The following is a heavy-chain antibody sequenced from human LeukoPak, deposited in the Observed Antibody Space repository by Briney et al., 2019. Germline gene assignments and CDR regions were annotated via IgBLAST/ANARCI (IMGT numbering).Heavy chain of an antibody. CDR2: IIPIFGTA. CDR3: AALPPGYCSGGSCSIGGNWFDP. J-gene: IGHJ5*02. CDR1: GGTFSSYA. D-gene: IGHD2-15*01. Sequence: ASVKVSCKASGGTFSSYAISWVRQAPGQGLERMGGIIPIFGTANYAQEFQGRVTITADKSTSTAYMELSSLRSEDTAVYYCAALPPGYCSGGSCSIGGNWFDPWGQGTLVTVSS. V-gene: IGHV1-69*06.